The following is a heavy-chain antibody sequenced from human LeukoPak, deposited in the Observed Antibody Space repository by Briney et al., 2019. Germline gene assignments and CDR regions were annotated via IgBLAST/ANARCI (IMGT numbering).Heavy chain of an antibody. CDR1: GYTFTSYD. D-gene: IGHD1-26*01. J-gene: IGHJ3*02. CDR2: MNPNSGGT. CDR3: ASSSGSYDAFDI. Sequence: ASVKVSCKASGYTFTSYDINWVRQATGQGLEWMGWMNPNSGGTNYAQKFQGWVTMTRDTSISTAYMELSRLRSDDTAVYYCASSSGSYDAFDIWGQGTMVTVSS. V-gene: IGHV1-2*04.